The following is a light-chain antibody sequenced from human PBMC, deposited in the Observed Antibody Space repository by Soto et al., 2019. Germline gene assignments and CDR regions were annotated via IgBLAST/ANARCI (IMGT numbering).Light chain of an antibody. Sequence: EIVMTQSPATLSVSPGERVTFSCRASQNVYNKLAWYQHKPGQAPRLLISGASTGATGVPPGFSGSGSGTDFTLTVNSLQSEDIAVYYCQQYHNWPVTFGGGTKVDIK. J-gene: IGKJ4*01. CDR2: GAS. CDR1: QNVYNK. V-gene: IGKV3-15*01. CDR3: QQYHNWPVT.